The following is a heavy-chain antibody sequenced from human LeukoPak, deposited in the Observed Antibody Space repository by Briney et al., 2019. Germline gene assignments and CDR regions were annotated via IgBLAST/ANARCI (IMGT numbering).Heavy chain of an antibody. CDR1: GYTFTSYD. CDR2: MNPNSGNT. J-gene: IGHJ4*02. Sequence: GASVKVSCKASGYTFTSYDINWVRQATGQGLEWMGWMNPNSGNTGYAQKFQGRVTMTRDTSTSTVYMELSSLRSEDTAVYYRARVSSGSGFGDYWGQGTLVTVSS. CDR3: ARVSSGSGFGDY. D-gene: IGHD6-19*01. V-gene: IGHV1-8*01.